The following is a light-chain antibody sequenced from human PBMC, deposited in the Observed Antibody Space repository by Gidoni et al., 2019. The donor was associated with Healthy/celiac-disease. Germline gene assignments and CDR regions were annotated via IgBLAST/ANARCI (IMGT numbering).Light chain of an antibody. CDR3: QQYNNWPRT. J-gene: IGKJ2*01. CDR2: GAS. V-gene: IGKV3-15*01. CDR1: QSVSSN. Sequence: EIVMTQSPATLSVSPGARATLSCRASQSVSSNLAWYQQKPGQAPRLLIYGASTRATGIPARFSGIGSGTEFTLTISSLQSEDFAVYYCQQYNNWPRTFGQGTKLEIK.